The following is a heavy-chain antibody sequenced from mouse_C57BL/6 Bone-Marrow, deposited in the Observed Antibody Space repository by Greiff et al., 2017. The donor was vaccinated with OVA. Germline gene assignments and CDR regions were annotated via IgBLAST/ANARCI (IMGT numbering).Heavy chain of an antibody. CDR1: GYTFTDYY. J-gene: IGHJ2*01. Sequence: EVQLQQSGPELVKPGASVKISCKASGYTFTDYYMNWVKQSHGKSLEWIGDINPNNGGTSYNQKFKGKATLTVDKSSSTAYMELRSLTSEDSAVYYCARRGFLRNPYFDYWGQGTTLTVSS. CDR3: ARRGFLRNPYFDY. V-gene: IGHV1-26*01. CDR2: INPNNGGT. D-gene: IGHD1-1*01.